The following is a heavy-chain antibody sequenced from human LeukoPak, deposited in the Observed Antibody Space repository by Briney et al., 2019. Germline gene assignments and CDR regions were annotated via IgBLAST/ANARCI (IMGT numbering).Heavy chain of an antibody. J-gene: IGHJ5*02. D-gene: IGHD4-23*01. Sequence: SETLSLTCTVSGGSISSYYWSWIRQPAGKGLEWIGRIYTRANADYAPSLKSRVTMSADPSKNQLSLKLTSVTAADTAVYYCATYHDYGGNSRWFDPWGQGTLVTVSS. V-gene: IGHV4-4*07. CDR2: IYTRANA. CDR3: ATYHDYGGNSRWFDP. CDR1: GGSISSYY.